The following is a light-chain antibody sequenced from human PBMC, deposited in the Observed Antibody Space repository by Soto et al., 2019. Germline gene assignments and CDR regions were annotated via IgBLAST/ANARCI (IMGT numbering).Light chain of an antibody. J-gene: IGKJ1*01. CDR2: LGS. Sequence: DIVMTQSPLSLPVTPGEPASISCRSSQSILHSNGYNYLDWYLQKPGQSPQLLIYLGSNRASGVPDRFSGSRSGTDFTMKISRVEAEDVGVFYCMQALQTPRTFGQGTKVEIK. V-gene: IGKV2-28*01. CDR1: QSILHSNGYNY. CDR3: MQALQTPRT.